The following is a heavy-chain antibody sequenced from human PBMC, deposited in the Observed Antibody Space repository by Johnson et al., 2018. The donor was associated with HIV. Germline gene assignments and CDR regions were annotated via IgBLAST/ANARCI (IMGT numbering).Heavy chain of an antibody. CDR2: ISWDGGST. V-gene: IGHV3-43*01. J-gene: IGHJ3*02. Sequence: VQLVESGGGLVQPGGSLRLSCAASGFTFSSYAMSWVRQAPGKGLEWVSLISWDGGSTYYADSVKGRFTISRDNSKNSLYLQMNSLRTEDTALYYCAKDYTAMVSSDAFDIWGQGTMVTVSS. D-gene: IGHD5-18*01. CDR3: AKDYTAMVSSDAFDI. CDR1: GFTFSSYA.